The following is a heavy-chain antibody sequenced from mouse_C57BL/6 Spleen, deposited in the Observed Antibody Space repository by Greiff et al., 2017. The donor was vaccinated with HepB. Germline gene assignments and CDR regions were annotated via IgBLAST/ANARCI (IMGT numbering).Heavy chain of an antibody. CDR3: VRYDGDDVGGYYDAMDY. CDR1: GYTFTSYT. V-gene: IGHV1-4*01. CDR2: INPSSGYT. J-gene: IGHJ4*01. Sequence: VQLQQSGAELARPGASVKMSCKASGYTFTSYTMHWVKQRPGQGLEWIGYINPSSGYTKYNQKFKDKATLTADKSSSTAYMQLSSLTSEDSAVYYWVRYDGDDVGGYYDAMDYWGQGTSVTVSS. D-gene: IGHD2-3*01.